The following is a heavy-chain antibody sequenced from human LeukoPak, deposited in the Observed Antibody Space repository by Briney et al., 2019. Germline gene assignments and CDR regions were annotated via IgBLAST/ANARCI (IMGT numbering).Heavy chain of an antibody. CDR1: GGSISSYY. Sequence: PSETLSLTCTVSGGSISSYYWSWIRQPPGKGLEWIGYIYYSGSTNYNPSLKSRVTISVDTSKNQFSLKLSSVTAADTAVYYCARELTYYYDSSGYGAFDIWGQGTMVTVSS. V-gene: IGHV4-59*01. D-gene: IGHD3-22*01. CDR2: IYYSGST. CDR3: ARELTYYYDSSGYGAFDI. J-gene: IGHJ3*02.